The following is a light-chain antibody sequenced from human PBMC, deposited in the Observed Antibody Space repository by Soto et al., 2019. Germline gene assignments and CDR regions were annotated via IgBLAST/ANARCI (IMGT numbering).Light chain of an antibody. V-gene: IGKV1-9*01. Sequence: DIQFTQSPSFLSASVGDRVTITCRASQGISSYLAWYQQKPGKAPKLLIYAASTLQSGVPSRFSGSGSGTEFTLTISSLRPEDFATYYCQKLNSYPINCGQGTRREIK. CDR1: QGISSY. CDR3: QKLNSYPIN. J-gene: IGKJ5*01. CDR2: AAS.